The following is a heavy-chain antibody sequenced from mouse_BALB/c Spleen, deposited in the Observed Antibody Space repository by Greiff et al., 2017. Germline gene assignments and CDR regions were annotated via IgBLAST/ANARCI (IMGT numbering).Heavy chain of an antibody. V-gene: IGHV1-9*01. CDR3: ASLHYYGLSYWYFDV. J-gene: IGHJ1*01. CDR2: ILPGSGST. D-gene: IGHD1-2*01. Sequence: VKLQESGAELMKPGASVKISCKATGYTFSSYWIEWVKQRPGHGLEWIGEILPGSGSTNYNEKFKGKATFTADTSSNTAYMQLSSLTSEDSAVYYCASLHYYGLSYWYFDVWGAGTTVTVSS. CDR1: GYTFSSYW.